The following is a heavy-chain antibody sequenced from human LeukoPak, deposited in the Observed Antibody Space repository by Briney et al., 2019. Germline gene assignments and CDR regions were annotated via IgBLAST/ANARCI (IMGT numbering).Heavy chain of an antibody. CDR2: ISYDGSNK. Sequence: PGRSLRLSCAASGFTFSSYAMHWVRQAPGKGLEWVAVISYDGSNKYYADSVKGRFTISRDNSKNTLYLQMNSLRAEDTAVYYCARSLLVRVGELSTAIDYWGQGTLVTVSS. J-gene: IGHJ4*02. CDR1: GFTFSSYA. D-gene: IGHD3-10*01. CDR3: ARSLLVRVGELSTAIDY. V-gene: IGHV3-30*04.